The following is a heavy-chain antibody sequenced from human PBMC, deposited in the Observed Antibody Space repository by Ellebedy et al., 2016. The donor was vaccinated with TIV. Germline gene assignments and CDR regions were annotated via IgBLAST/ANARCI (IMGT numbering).Heavy chain of an antibody. Sequence: PGGSLRLSCSASGFTFSTYAMHWVRQAPGKGLEYVSGISSNGGRTYDGDSVKGRFTISRDNSKNTLYLQMSSLRAEDTAVYYCVKAFSPYDEAGTHWYFDLWGRGTLVTVSS. V-gene: IGHV3-64D*06. CDR1: GFTFSTYA. J-gene: IGHJ2*01. D-gene: IGHD5-12*01. CDR3: VKAFSPYDEAGTHWYFDL. CDR2: ISSNGGRT.